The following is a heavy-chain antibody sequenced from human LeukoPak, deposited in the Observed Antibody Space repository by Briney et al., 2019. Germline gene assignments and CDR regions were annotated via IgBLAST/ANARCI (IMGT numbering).Heavy chain of an antibody. J-gene: IGHJ4*02. CDR1: GYSISSGYY. CDR2: IYHSGST. CDR3: ASGRGYSYGRVDY. D-gene: IGHD5-18*01. V-gene: IGHV4-38-2*01. Sequence: KPSETLSLTCAVSGYSISSGYYWGWIRQPPGKGLEWIGSIYHSGSTYYNPSLKSRVTISVDTSKNQFSLKLSSVTAADTAVYYCASGRGYSYGRVDYWGQGTLVTVSS.